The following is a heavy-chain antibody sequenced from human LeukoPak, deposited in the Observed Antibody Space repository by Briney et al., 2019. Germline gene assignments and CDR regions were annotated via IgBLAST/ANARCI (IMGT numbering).Heavy chain of an antibody. CDR2: IIPILGIA. D-gene: IGHD3-16*01. Sequence: SVKVSCEASGGTFSSYAISWVRQAPGQGLEWMGRIIPILGIANYAQKFQGRVTITADKSTSTAYMELRSLRSDDTAVYYCARESHENYGFDYWGQGTLVTVSS. CDR1: GGTFSSYA. J-gene: IGHJ4*02. CDR3: ARESHENYGFDY. V-gene: IGHV1-69*04.